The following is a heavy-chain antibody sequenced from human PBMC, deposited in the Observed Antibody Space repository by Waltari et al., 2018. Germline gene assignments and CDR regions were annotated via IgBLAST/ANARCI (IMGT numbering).Heavy chain of an antibody. CDR1: GGPFGSNDW. Sequence: QVQLKESGPGLVKPSGTLSLACDVSGGPFGSNDWWSWVRQPPGKGLEWIGEIHHSGSTKYNPSLKSRLLMSVDTSKSQISLTMKSVTAADTAVYYCARGFDGWPFDYWGQGTLVIVSS. CDR2: IHHSGST. V-gene: IGHV4-4*02. D-gene: IGHD6-19*01. CDR3: ARGFDGWPFDY. J-gene: IGHJ4*02.